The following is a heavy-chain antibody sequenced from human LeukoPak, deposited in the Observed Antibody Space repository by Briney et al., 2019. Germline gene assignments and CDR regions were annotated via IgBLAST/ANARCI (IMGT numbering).Heavy chain of an antibody. CDR1: GFTFSDYY. J-gene: IGHJ4*02. V-gene: IGHV3-11*01. D-gene: IGHD1-26*01. CDR3: AKGGSDWSWFDY. CDR2: ISGSGSNI. Sequence: GGSLRLSCAASGFTFSDYYMSWIRQAPGKGLEWVSYISGSGSNIYYADSVKGRFTISGDNAKNSLYLQMNSLRAEDMALYYCAKGGSDWSWFDYWGQGTLVTVSS.